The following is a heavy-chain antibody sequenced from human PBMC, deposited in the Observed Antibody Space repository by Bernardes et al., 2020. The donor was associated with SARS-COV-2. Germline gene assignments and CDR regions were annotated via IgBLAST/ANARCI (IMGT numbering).Heavy chain of an antibody. J-gene: IGHJ6*02. CDR1: GYTFTSYG. CDR3: AREGPHITMVRVSPGPYYYYGMDV. D-gene: IGHD3-10*01. Sequence: ASVKVSCKASGYTFTSYGISWVRQAPGQGLEWMGWISAYNGNTNYAQKLQGRVTMTTDTSTSTAYMELRSLRSDDTAVYYCAREGPHITMVRVSPGPYYYYGMDVWGQGTTVTDSS. V-gene: IGHV1-18*01. CDR2: ISAYNGNT.